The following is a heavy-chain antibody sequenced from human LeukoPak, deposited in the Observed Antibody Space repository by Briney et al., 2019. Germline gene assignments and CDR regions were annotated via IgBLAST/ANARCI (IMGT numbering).Heavy chain of an antibody. J-gene: IGHJ4*02. CDR2: ISYDGSNK. V-gene: IGHV3-30*18. CDR3: AKGDYSNYGFDY. CDR1: GFTFSSYG. D-gene: IGHD4-11*01. Sequence: PGGSLRLSCAASGFTFSSYGMHWVRQAPGKGLEWVAVISYDGSNKYYADSVKGRFTISRDNSKNTLYLQMNSLRAEDTAVYYCAKGDYSNYGFDYWGQGTLVTVSS.